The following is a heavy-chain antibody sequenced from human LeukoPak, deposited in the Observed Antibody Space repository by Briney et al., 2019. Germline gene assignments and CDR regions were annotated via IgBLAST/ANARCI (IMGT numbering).Heavy chain of an antibody. CDR1: GGSISGGGYS. Sequence: SETLSLTCAVSGGSISGGGYSWSWIRQPPGKGLEWIGYIYYSGSTNYNPSLKSRVTISVDTSKNQFSLKLSSVTAADTAVYYCARARYCSGGSCYLGSYYYYYYYGMDVWGQGTTVTVSS. CDR3: ARARYCSGGSCYLGSYYYYYYYGMDV. D-gene: IGHD2-15*01. V-gene: IGHV4-61*08. CDR2: IYYSGST. J-gene: IGHJ6*02.